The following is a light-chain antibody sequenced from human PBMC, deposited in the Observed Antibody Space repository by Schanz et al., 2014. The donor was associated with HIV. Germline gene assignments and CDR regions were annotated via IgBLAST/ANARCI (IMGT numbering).Light chain of an antibody. J-gene: IGKJ1*01. CDR3: QQYDISPPWT. Sequence: EIVLTQSPGTLSLSPGERATLSCRASQSVSSSYLAWYQQKPGQAPRLLIYGASTRVTGIPARFSGSGSGTEFTLTISSLQSEDFAVYYCQQYDISPPWTFGQGTKVEIK. V-gene: IGKV3-20*01. CDR2: GAS. CDR1: QSVSSSY.